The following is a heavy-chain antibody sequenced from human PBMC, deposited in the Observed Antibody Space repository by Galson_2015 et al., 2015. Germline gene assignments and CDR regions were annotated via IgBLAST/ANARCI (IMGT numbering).Heavy chain of an antibody. Sequence: SLRLSCAASGFTFSSHAMHWVRQAPGKGLEWVTVISYDGSNKYYAASVKGRFTISRDNSKNTLYLQMNTLRAEDTALYYCARGYGVVRGHFDYWGQGTLVTVSS. CDR1: GFTFSSHA. CDR2: ISYDGSNK. D-gene: IGHD3-10*01. J-gene: IGHJ4*01. V-gene: IGHV3-30*01. CDR3: ARGYGVVRGHFDY.